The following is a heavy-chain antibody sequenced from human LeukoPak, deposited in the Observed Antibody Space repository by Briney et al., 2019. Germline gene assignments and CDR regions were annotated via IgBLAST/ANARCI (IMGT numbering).Heavy chain of an antibody. CDR3: ARYYYGSGSYFYMDV. V-gene: IGHV4-61*05. CDR2: IFYSGST. J-gene: IGHJ6*03. D-gene: IGHD3-10*01. CDR1: SGSISTSNYY. Sequence: SETLSLTCTVSSGSISTSNYYWGWVRQPPGKALEWIGNIFYSGSTNYNPSLKSRVTISVDTSKNQFSLKLSSVTAADTAIYYCARYYYGSGSYFYMDVWGKGTTVTVSS.